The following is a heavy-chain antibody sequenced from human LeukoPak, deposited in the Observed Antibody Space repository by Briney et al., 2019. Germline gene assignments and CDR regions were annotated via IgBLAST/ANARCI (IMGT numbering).Heavy chain of an antibody. D-gene: IGHD4-11*01. CDR1: GGTFSSYA. Sequence: SVKVSCKASGGTFSSYAISWVRQAPGQGLEWMGGIIPIFGTANYAQKFQGRVTITTAESTSTAYMELSSLRSEDTAVYYCARSGEGDTVTRSVYYYYYYMDVWGKGTTVTVSS. V-gene: IGHV1-69*05. J-gene: IGHJ6*03. CDR2: IIPIFGTA. CDR3: ARSGEGDTVTRSVYYYYYYMDV.